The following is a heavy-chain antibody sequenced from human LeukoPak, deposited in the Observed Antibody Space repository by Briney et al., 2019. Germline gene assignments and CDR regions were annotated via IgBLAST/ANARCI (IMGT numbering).Heavy chain of an antibody. CDR3: AKGRSGFRRFYYDSSGYPLRFDY. CDR2: ISGSGGST. J-gene: IGHJ4*02. CDR1: GFTFSSYA. Sequence: GGSLRLSCAASGFTFSSYAMSWVRQAPGKGLEWVSGISGSGGSTYYADSVKGRFTISRDNSKNTLYLQMNSLRAEDTAVYYCAKGRSGFRRFYYDSSGYPLRFDYWGQGTLVTVSS. D-gene: IGHD3-22*01. V-gene: IGHV3-23*01.